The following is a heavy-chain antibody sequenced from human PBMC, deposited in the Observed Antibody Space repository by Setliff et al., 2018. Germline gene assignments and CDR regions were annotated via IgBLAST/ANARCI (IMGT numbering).Heavy chain of an antibody. J-gene: IGHJ3*02. V-gene: IGHV3-21*01. CDR2: MSGNGHDK. D-gene: IGHD4-17*01. Sequence: GGSLRLSCAASGFNFRTYTMNWVRQAPGQGLEWVSSMSGNGHDKYYADSLKGRFTIARDNAKNSLYLQMNSLRVEDTAVYYCAKSKYDDDDGDSVLDSFDIWGQGTMVTVSS. CDR1: GFNFRTYT. CDR3: AKSKYDDDDGDSVLDSFDI.